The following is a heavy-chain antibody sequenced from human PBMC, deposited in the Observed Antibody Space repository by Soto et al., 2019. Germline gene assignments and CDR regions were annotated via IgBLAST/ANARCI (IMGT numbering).Heavy chain of an antibody. CDR3: ARDSGPYYNYGMNV. J-gene: IGHJ6*02. V-gene: IGHV3-33*01. Sequence: QVQLVESGGGVVQPGGSLRLSCTASGFTFSSHGMHWVRQAPGKGLEWVAVIWYDGNTKYNADSVKGRFTISRDNSKNPLYLQMNNLRVEDQAVYYCARDSGPYYNYGMNVWGQGTTVTVSS. CDR2: IWYDGNTK. CDR1: GFTFSSHG. D-gene: IGHD1-26*01.